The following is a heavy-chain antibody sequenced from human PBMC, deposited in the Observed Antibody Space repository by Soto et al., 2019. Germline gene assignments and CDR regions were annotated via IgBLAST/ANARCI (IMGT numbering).Heavy chain of an antibody. CDR1: GFTFSSYA. CDR2: ISGSGGST. J-gene: IGHJ4*02. Sequence: PGGSLRLSCAASGFTFSSYAMSWVRQAPGKGLEWVSAISGSGGSTYYADSGKGRFTISRDNSKNTLYLQMNSLRAEDTAVYYCAKASGMITFGGVYDYWGQGTLVTVSS. V-gene: IGHV3-23*01. CDR3: AKASGMITFGGVYDY. D-gene: IGHD3-16*01.